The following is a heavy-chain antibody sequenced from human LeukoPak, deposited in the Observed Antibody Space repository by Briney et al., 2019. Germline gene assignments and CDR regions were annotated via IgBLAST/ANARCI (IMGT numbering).Heavy chain of an antibody. D-gene: IGHD1-1*01. CDR3: ARNPAGTWGYYFDY. CDR2: IIPIFGTA. Sequence: ASVKVSCKASGGTFSSYAISWVRQAPGQGLEWMGGIIPIFGTANYAQKFQGRVTITADKSTSTAYMELSSLRSEDTAVYYCARNPAGTWGYYFDYWGQGTLVTVSS. J-gene: IGHJ4*02. V-gene: IGHV1-69*06. CDR1: GGTFSSYA.